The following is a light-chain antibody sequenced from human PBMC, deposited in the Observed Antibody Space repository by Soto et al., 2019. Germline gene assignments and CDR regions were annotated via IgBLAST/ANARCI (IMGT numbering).Light chain of an antibody. Sequence: QSALTQPASVSGSPGQSITISCTGTSSDVGGYNYVSWYQQHPGKAPKLMIYDVTDRPSGVSNRFSGSKSVNTDSLTISGLQDEDEADYYCSSYTSSSTLVVFGGGTKLTVL. CDR3: SSYTSSSTLVV. J-gene: IGLJ2*01. CDR1: SSDVGGYNY. CDR2: DVT. V-gene: IGLV2-14*01.